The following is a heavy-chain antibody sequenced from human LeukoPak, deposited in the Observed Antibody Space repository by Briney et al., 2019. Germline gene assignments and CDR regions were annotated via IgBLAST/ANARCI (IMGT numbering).Heavy chain of an antibody. V-gene: IGHV6-1*01. J-gene: IGHJ4*02. CDR3: ARAEYSSSWGFDY. CDR1: GDSVSTNSAA. Sequence: SQTLSLTCAISGDSVSTNSAAWNWIRQSPSRGLEWLGRTYHRSKWFNDYAVSMKSRITITPDTSKNQFSLQLNSVTPEDTAVYYCARAEYSSSWGFDYWGQGTLVTVSS. CDR2: TYHRSKWFN. D-gene: IGHD6-13*01.